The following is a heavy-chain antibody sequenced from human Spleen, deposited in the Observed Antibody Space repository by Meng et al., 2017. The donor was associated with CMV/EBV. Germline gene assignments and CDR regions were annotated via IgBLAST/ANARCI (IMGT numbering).Heavy chain of an antibody. CDR3: ARDGAYYYDVSGYYLDAFDI. J-gene: IGHJ3*02. Sequence: ASVKVSCKASGYTFTSYDINWVRQATGQGLEWMGWMNPNSGNTGYAQKFQGRVTITRNTSISTAYMELSRLRSDDTAVYYCARDGAYYYDVSGYYLDAFDIWGQGTVVTVSS. CDR2: MNPNSGNT. CDR1: GYTFTSYD. D-gene: IGHD3-22*01. V-gene: IGHV1-8*03.